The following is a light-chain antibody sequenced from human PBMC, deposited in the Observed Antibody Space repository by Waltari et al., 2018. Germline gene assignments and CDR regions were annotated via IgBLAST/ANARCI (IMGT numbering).Light chain of an antibody. V-gene: IGKV1-39*01. J-gene: IGKJ1*01. CDR2: AAS. CDR1: QSIVSY. Sequence: DIQITQSPSSLSASLGDRVTITCRASQSIVSYLHWYQQKPGKAPKLLIYAASSLQSGVPSRFSGSGSGTDFTLTISSLQPEDFATYYCQQTYSTLGTFGQGTKVEIK. CDR3: QQTYSTLGT.